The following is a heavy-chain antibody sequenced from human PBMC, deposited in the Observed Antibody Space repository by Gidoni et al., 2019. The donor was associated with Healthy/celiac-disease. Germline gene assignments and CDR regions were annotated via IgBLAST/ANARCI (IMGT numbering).Heavy chain of an antibody. CDR2: ISYDGSNK. J-gene: IGHJ4*02. CDR3: ARDIGVDY. V-gene: IGHV3-30-3*01. CDR1: GFTFSSYA. D-gene: IGHD3-10*01. Sequence: QVQLVESGGGVVQPGSSLRLSCAASGFTFSSYAMHWVRQAPGKGLEWVAVISYDGSNKYYADSVKGRFTISRDNSKNTLYLQMNSLRAEETAVYYCARDIGVDYWGQGNLVTVSS.